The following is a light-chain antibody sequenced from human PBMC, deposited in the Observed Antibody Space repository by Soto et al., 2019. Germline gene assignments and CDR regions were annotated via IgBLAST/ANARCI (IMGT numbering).Light chain of an antibody. CDR2: EVT. Sequence: QSALTQPASVSGSPGQSITISCTGTSSDVVGYNYVSWYQQHPGKAPKLIIYEVTNRPSGVSNRFSGSKSGNTASLTISGLQAEDEADYYCNSYTTTSSWVFGGGTKLTVL. CDR1: SSDVVGYNY. V-gene: IGLV2-14*01. J-gene: IGLJ3*02. CDR3: NSYTTTSSWV.